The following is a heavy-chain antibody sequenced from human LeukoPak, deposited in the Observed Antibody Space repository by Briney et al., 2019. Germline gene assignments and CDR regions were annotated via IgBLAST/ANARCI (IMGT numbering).Heavy chain of an antibody. D-gene: IGHD3-10*01. CDR1: GYTFTGYY. CDR3: ARDLWFVELLYYFGMDV. CDR2: INPNSGDT. V-gene: IGHV1-2*02. Sequence: GASVKVSCKASGYTFTGYYFHWVRQAPGQGLEWMGWINPNSGDTNYAQKFQGRVTMTRDTSISTAYMELSRLRSDDTAVYYCARDLWFVELLYYFGMDVWGQGTTVTVSS. J-gene: IGHJ6*02.